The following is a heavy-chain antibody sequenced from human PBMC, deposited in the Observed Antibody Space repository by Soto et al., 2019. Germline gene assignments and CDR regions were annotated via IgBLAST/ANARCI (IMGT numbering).Heavy chain of an antibody. CDR2: FDPEDGET. Sequence: ASVKVSCKVSGYTLTDLSMHWVRQAPGKGLEWMGGFDPEDGETIYAQKFQGRVTMTEDTSTDTAYMELSSLRSEDTAVYYCATVGGDYENWFDPWGQGTRVTVSS. CDR1: GYTLTDLS. V-gene: IGHV1-24*01. D-gene: IGHD4-17*01. J-gene: IGHJ5*02. CDR3: ATVGGDYENWFDP.